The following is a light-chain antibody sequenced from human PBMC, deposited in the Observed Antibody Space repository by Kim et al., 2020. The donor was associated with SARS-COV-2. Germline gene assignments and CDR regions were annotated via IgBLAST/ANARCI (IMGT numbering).Light chain of an antibody. J-gene: IGLJ1*01. CDR3: AAWDDSLNGYV. CDR1: SSNIGSNT. CDR2: SNN. Sequence: ELTQPPSASGTPGQRVTISCSGSSSNIGSNTVNWYQQLPGTAPKLLLYSNNQRPSGVPDRFSGSKSGTSASLAISGLQSEDEADYYCAAWDDSLNGYVFGTGTKVTVL. V-gene: IGLV1-44*01.